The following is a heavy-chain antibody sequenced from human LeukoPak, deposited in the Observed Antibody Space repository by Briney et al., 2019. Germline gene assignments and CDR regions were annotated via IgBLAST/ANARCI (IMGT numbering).Heavy chain of an antibody. CDR1: GGSISSGGYY. V-gene: IGHV4-31*03. Sequence: SQTLSLTCTVSGGSISSGGYYWSWIRQHPGKGLEWIGYIYYSGSTYYNPSLKSRVTISVDTSKNQFSLKLSSVTAADTAVYYCARRFLVGATTVWYFDLWGRGTLVTVSS. J-gene: IGHJ2*01. CDR2: IYYSGST. CDR3: ARRFLVGATTVWYFDL. D-gene: IGHD1-26*01.